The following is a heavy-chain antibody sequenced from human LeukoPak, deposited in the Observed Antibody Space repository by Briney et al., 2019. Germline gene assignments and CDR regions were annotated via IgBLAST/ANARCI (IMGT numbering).Heavy chain of an antibody. CDR1: GGSISSGDYY. D-gene: IGHD6-13*01. J-gene: IGHJ4*02. Sequence: PSETLSLTCTVSGGSISSGDYYWSWSRQPPGKGLEWIGYIYYSGSTNYNPSLKSRVTISVDTSKNQFSLKLSSVTAADTAVYYCASGFAGTFDYWGQGTLVTVSS. CDR3: ASGFAGTFDY. V-gene: IGHV4-61*08. CDR2: IYYSGST.